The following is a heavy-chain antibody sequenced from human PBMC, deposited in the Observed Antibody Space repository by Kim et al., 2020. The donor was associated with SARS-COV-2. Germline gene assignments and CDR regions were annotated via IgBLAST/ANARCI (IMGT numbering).Heavy chain of an antibody. D-gene: IGHD3-22*01. V-gene: IGHV4-59*09. Sequence: NHNPALRSRVTISVDTSNNQFSLKLSSVTAADTAVYDCAGGYDSSGTFDYWGQGTLVTVSS. CDR3: AGGYDSSGTFDY. J-gene: IGHJ4*02.